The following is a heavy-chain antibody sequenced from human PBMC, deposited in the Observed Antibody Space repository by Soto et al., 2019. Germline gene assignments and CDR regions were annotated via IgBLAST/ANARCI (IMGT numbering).Heavy chain of an antibody. V-gene: IGHV3-23*01. Sequence: GGSLRLSCAASGFTFDTFVLTWVRQSPGKGLEWVATISFVGITTFYAESVRGRFIISRDNSNNSLFLQMDGLRAEDTALYIWATNQRDSSSDWDNFDYWGQGALVTVSS. CDR3: ATNQRDSSSDWDNFDY. D-gene: IGHD3-22*01. J-gene: IGHJ4*02. CDR2: ISFVGITT. CDR1: GFTFDTFV.